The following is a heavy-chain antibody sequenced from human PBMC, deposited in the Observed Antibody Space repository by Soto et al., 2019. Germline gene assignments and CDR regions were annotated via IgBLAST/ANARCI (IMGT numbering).Heavy chain of an antibody. Sequence: SETLSLTCTVSGGSISSYYWSWIRQPPGKGLECIGYIYHSVSTYYNPSLKSRVTISVDRSKNQFSLKLSSVTAADTAVYYCARVPDYWGQGTLVTVSS. CDR1: GGSISSYY. CDR2: IYHSVST. J-gene: IGHJ4*02. CDR3: ARVPDY. V-gene: IGHV4-59*12.